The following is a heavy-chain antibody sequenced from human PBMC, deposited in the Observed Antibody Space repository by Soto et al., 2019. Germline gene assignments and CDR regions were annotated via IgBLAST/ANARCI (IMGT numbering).Heavy chain of an antibody. CDR2: IYPGDSDT. CDR1: GYSFTSYW. CDR3: ARRSPYCSGGSCYQSFFDY. Sequence: PGESLKISCKGSGYSFTSYWIGWVRQMPGKGLEWMGIIYPGDSDTRYSPSFQGQVTISADKSISTAYLQWSSLKASDTAMYYCARRSPYCSGGSCYQSFFDYWGQGTLVTVSS. D-gene: IGHD2-15*01. V-gene: IGHV5-51*01. J-gene: IGHJ4*02.